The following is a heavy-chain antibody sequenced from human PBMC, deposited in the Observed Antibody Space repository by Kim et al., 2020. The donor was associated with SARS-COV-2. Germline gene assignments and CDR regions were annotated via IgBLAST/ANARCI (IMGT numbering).Heavy chain of an antibody. Sequence: GESLKISCEASGYIFTTYWIAWVRQRPGRALEWMGIIFPDDSETRYSPSFQGQVTISADKSINTAYLQWSSLKASDTAMYYCARHARGNSVWDVGQLGPGGFGPCGQGTLVTVST. D-gene: IGHD5-12*01. J-gene: IGHJ5*02. CDR3: ARHARGNSVWDVGQLGPGGFGP. V-gene: IGHV5-51*01. CDR2: IFPDDSET. CDR1: GYIFTTYW.